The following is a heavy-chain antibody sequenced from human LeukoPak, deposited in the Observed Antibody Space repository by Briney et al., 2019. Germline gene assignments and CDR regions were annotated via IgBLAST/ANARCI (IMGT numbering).Heavy chain of an antibody. D-gene: IGHD2-2*01. Sequence: ASVKVSCKASGYTFTSYYMHWVRQAPGQGLEWMGIINPRGGSTSYAQKFQGRVTMTRDTSTSTVYMELSSLRSEDTAVYYCARGEGLGCSSTSCYGDDVEFGPWGQGTLVTVSS. CDR2: INPRGGST. CDR3: ARGEGLGCSSTSCYGDDVEFGP. V-gene: IGHV1-46*01. CDR1: GYTFTSYY. J-gene: IGHJ5*02.